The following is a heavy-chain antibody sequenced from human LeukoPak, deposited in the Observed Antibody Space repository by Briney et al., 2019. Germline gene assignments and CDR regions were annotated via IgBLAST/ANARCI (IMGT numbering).Heavy chain of an antibody. CDR3: ARDLSVVAPAAIPFDY. CDR2: IWYDGSNK. D-gene: IGHD2-2*01. J-gene: IGHJ4*02. CDR1: GFTFSSYG. Sequence: GGSLRLSCAASGFTFSSYGMHWVRQAPGKGLEWVAVIWYDGSNKYYADSVKGRFTISRDNSKNTLYLQMNSLRAEDTAVYYCARDLSVVAPAAIPFDYWGQGTLVTVSS. V-gene: IGHV3-33*01.